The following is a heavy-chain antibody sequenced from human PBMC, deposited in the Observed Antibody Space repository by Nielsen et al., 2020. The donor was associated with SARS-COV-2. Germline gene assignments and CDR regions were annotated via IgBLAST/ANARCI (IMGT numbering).Heavy chain of an antibody. D-gene: IGHD2-15*01. CDR2: MNPNSGNT. CDR1: GYTFTSYG. J-gene: IGHJ4*02. CDR3: ARGTLSHCSGGSCYSRTAGYDY. Sequence: SVKVSCKASGYTFTSYGINWVRQATGQGLEWMGWMNPNSGNTGYAQKFQGRVTMTRNTSISTAYMELSSLRSEDTAVYYCARGTLSHCSGGSCYSRTAGYDYWGQGTLVTVSS. V-gene: IGHV1-8*02.